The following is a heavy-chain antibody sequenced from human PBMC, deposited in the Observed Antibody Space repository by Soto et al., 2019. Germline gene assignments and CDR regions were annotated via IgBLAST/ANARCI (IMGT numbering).Heavy chain of an antibody. CDR1: GGSISGGAYY. CDR2: IFYTGST. D-gene: IGHD3-3*01. CDR3: AREESDFRGPIWFDP. Sequence: QVQLQESGPGLVKPSQTLSLTCTVSGGSISGGAYYWSWIRQHPGKGLEWIGYIFYTGSTIYNPSLKSRVAISVDTSKNQFSLKLNSVTAADTAVYYCAREESDFRGPIWFDPWGQGTLVTVSS. V-gene: IGHV4-31*03. J-gene: IGHJ5*02.